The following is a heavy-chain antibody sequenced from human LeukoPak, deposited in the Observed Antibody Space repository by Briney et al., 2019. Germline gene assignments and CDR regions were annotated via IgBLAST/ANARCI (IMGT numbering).Heavy chain of an antibody. D-gene: IGHD3-10*01. CDR2: INPNSGGT. V-gene: IGHV1-2*02. CDR3: ARGIQWFGELFVYYFDY. J-gene: IGHJ4*02. CDR1: GYTFTGYY. Sequence: EASVKVSCKASGYTFTGYYMHWVRQAPGQGLEWMGWINPNSGGTNYAQKFQGRVTMTRDTSISTAYMELSRLRSDDTAVYYCARGIQWFGELFVYYFDYWGQGTLVTVSS.